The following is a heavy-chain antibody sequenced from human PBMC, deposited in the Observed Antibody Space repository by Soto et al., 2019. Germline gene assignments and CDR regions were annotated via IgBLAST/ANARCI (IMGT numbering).Heavy chain of an antibody. CDR3: AGSLAAAATYYYYGMDV. D-gene: IGHD6-13*01. J-gene: IGHJ6*02. CDR2: MNPNSGNT. V-gene: IGHV1-8*01. CDR1: GYTFTSYD. Sequence: ASVKVSCKASGYTFTSYDINWVRQATGQGLQWMGWMNPNSGNTGYAQKFQGRVTMTRNTSISTAYMELSSLRSEDTAVYYCAGSLAAAATYYYYGMDVRGQGTTVTGSS.